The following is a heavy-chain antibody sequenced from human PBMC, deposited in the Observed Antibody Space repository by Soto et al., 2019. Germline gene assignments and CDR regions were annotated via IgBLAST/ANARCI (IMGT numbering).Heavy chain of an antibody. CDR2: TRNKANSYTT. D-gene: IGHD3-22*01. CDR1: GFTFSDHY. CDR3: ARDLDSSANY. Sequence: GGSLRLSCAASGFTFSDHYMDWVRQAPGKGLEWVGRTRNKANSYTTEYAASVKGRFTISRDDSKNSLYLQMNSLKTEDTAVYYCARDLDSSANYWGQGTLVTVSP. J-gene: IGHJ4*02. V-gene: IGHV3-72*01.